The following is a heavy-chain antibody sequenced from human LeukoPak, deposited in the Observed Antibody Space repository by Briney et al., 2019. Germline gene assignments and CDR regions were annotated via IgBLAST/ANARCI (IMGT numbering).Heavy chain of an antibody. CDR2: ISYDGSNK. V-gene: IGHV3-30-3*01. J-gene: IGHJ4*02. Sequence: GGSLSLTCTASGFTISNNAKHWVRQAPGKGLEWVAVISYDGSNKYYADSVKGRFTISRDNSKNTLYLQMNSPRAEDTAVYYWPRSNLRMTGGEGYYLIDDWGQGTLVTVSS. D-gene: IGHD3-3*01. CDR1: GFTISNNA. CDR3: PRSNLRMTGGEGYYLIDD.